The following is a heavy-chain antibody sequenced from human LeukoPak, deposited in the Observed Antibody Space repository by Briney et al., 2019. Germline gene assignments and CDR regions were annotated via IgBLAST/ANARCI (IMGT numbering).Heavy chain of an antibody. CDR2: IYYSGST. Sequence: SETLSLTCTVSGGSISSSSYYWGWIRQPPGKGLEWIGSIYYSGSTYYNPSLKSRVTISVDTSKNQFSLKLSSVTAADTAVYYCAREQPAQGKYYYYYYYMDVWGKGTTVTISS. J-gene: IGHJ6*03. CDR3: AREQPAQGKYYYYYYYMDV. CDR1: GGSISSSSYY. V-gene: IGHV4-39*07. D-gene: IGHD5-18*01.